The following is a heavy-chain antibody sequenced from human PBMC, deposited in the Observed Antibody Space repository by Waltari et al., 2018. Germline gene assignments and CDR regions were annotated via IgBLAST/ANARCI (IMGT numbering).Heavy chain of an antibody. CDR2: INTDNGDT. D-gene: IGHD2-2*01. CDR3: ARDNGMGVTIPMPFYYGMDV. V-gene: IGHV1-3*04. Sequence: QVQFVQSGAEVKKPGASVKVSCTVSGDMFTRHSMHWVRQAPGQWLEWMGWINTDNGDTKYSQKFMTRVTITRDTSASIAYMELSSLTSEDTALYYCARDNGMGVTIPMPFYYGMDVWGQGTTVTVSS. CDR1: GDMFTRHS. J-gene: IGHJ6*01.